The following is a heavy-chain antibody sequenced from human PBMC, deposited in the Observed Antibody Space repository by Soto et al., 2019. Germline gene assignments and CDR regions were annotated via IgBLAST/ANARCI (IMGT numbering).Heavy chain of an antibody. V-gene: IGHV4-59*01. Sequence: SETLSLTCTVSGGSISSYYWSWIRQPPGKGLEWIGYIYYSGSTNYNPSLKSRVTISVDTSKNQFSLKLSSVTAADTAVYYCAREYSGYDKGIYDYWGQGTLVTV. CDR2: IYYSGST. CDR3: AREYSGYDKGIYDY. CDR1: GGSISSYY. J-gene: IGHJ4*02. D-gene: IGHD5-12*01.